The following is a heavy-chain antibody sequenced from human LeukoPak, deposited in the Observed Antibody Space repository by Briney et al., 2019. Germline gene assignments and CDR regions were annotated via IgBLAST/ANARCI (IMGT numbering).Heavy chain of an antibody. CDR3: ARMTDWDCGGNWFDP. D-gene: IGHD3/OR15-3a*01. Sequence: VASVKVSCKASGYTFTSYGISWVRQAPGQGLEWMGWISAYNGNTNYAQKLQGRVTMTTDTSTSTAYMELRSLRSDDTAVYYCARMTDWDCGGNWFDPWGQGTLVTVSS. V-gene: IGHV1-18*01. J-gene: IGHJ5*02. CDR2: ISAYNGNT. CDR1: GYTFTSYG.